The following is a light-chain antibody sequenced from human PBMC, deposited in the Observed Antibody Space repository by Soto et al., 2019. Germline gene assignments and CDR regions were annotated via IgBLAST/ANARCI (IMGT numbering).Light chain of an antibody. CDR1: QSISNW. CDR3: QHYNSYPLT. J-gene: IGKJ4*01. V-gene: IGKV1-5*01. Sequence: DIQMTQSPSTLSASVGDRVTITCRASQSISNWLAWYQQKPGKAPKLLIYDASSLESGVPSRFSGGGSGTEFTLSISSLQPDDFAAYYCQHYNSYPLTFGGGTKVDIK. CDR2: DAS.